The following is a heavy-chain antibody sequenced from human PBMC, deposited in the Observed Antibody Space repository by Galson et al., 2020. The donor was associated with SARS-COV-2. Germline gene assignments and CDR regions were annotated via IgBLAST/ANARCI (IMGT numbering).Heavy chain of an antibody. CDR2: IHTSGST. V-gene: IGHV4-61*02. Sequence: SETLSLTCTVSGGSISSGSYYWSWIRQPAGKGLEWIGRIHTSGSTNYNPSLKSRVTISVETSKNQFSLKLSSVTAADTAVYYCARGGLVTPPYVGYGAQGPLVTVSS. J-gene: IGHJ4*02. CDR3: ARGGLVTPPYVGY. D-gene: IGHD2-21*02. CDR1: GGSISSGSYY.